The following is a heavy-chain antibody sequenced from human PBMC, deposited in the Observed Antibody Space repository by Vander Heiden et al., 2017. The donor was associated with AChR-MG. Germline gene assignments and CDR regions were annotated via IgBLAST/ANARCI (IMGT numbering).Heavy chain of an antibody. CDR1: GYSFTGYY. V-gene: IGHV1-2*02. D-gene: IGHD3-22*01. CDR3: ARGGNYYDSSGYYYPFDY. CDR2: INPNTGGT. J-gene: IGHJ4*02. Sequence: QVQLVQSGAEVKKPGASVKVSCKASGYSFTGYYIHWVRQAPGQGLEWMGWINPNTGGTNYAQRFQGRVTMTRDTSISTAYMELSSRRSHETAVDSCARGGNYYDSSGYYYPFDYWGQGTLVTVSS.